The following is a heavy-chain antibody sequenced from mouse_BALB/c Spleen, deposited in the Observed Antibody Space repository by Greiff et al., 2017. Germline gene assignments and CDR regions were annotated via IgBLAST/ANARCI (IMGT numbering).Heavy chain of an antibody. D-gene: IGHD2-4*01. CDR3: AREGVRICYDCGAWFAY. CDR1: GFTFSSYA. CDR2: ISSGGST. J-gene: IGHJ3*01. V-gene: IGHV5-6-5*01. Sequence: EVKLVESGGGLVKPGGSLKLSCAASGFTFSSYAMSWVRQTPEKRLEWVASISSGGSTYYPDSVKGRFTISRDNARNILYLQMSSLRSEDTAMYYCAREGVRICYDCGAWFAYWGQGTLVTVSA.